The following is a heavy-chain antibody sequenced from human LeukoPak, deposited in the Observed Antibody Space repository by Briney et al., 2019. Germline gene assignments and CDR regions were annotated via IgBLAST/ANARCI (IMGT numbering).Heavy chain of an antibody. V-gene: IGHV3-11*05. CDR2: ISGSSSYT. CDR3: ARVITIFGVVIIPGPYYFDY. D-gene: IGHD3-3*01. J-gene: IGHJ4*02. Sequence: GGSLRLSCAASGFTFSDYYMSWIRQAPGKGLESVSYISGSSSYTNYADSVKGRFTISRDNAKNSLYLQMNSLRAEDTAVYYCARVITIFGVVIIPGPYYFDYWGQGTLVTVSS. CDR1: GFTFSDYY.